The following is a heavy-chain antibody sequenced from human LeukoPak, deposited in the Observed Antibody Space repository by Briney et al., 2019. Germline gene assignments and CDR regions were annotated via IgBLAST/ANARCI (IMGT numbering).Heavy chain of an antibody. CDR3: ARAYDFWSGYYNY. Sequence: SETLSLTCTVSGDSISSGSYYWSWIRQPAGKGLEWIGRTYTSGSTNYNPSLKSRVTISVDTSKNQFSLKLSSVTAADTAVYYCARAYDFWSGYYNYWGQGTLVTVSS. CDR2: TYTSGST. CDR1: GDSISSGSYY. J-gene: IGHJ4*02. V-gene: IGHV4-61*02. D-gene: IGHD3-3*01.